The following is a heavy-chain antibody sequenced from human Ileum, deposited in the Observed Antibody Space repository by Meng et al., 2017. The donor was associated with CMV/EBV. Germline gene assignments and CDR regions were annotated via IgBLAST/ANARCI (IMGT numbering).Heavy chain of an antibody. Sequence: GESLKISCAASGFTFSSYAMSWVRQAPGKGLEWVSAISGSGGSTYYADSVKGRFTISRDNSKNTLYLQMNSLRAEDTAVYYCVRLSGFWSGSPMGPHFDSWGQGTLVTVSS. CDR3: VRLSGFWSGSPMGPHFDS. CDR1: GFTFSSYA. CDR2: ISGSGGST. V-gene: IGHV3-23*01. D-gene: IGHD3-3*01. J-gene: IGHJ4*02.